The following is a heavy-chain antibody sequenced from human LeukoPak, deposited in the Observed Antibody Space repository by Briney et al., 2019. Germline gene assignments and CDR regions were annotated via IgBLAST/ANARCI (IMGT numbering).Heavy chain of an antibody. Sequence: GGSLRLSCAASGFTFSSYSMLWVRQAPGKGLEWVSYISSSSTTIYYADSVKGRFTISRDNAKNSLYLQMNTLRAEDTAAYYCARVTYYYDSSGYSPDAFDIWGQGTMVTVSS. V-gene: IGHV3-48*01. CDR3: ARVTYYYDSSGYSPDAFDI. CDR1: GFTFSSYS. D-gene: IGHD3-22*01. J-gene: IGHJ3*02. CDR2: ISSSSTTI.